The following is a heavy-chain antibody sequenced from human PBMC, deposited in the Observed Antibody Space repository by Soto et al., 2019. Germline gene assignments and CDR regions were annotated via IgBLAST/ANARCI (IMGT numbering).Heavy chain of an antibody. CDR3: ARERSGYSHKFDT. CDR1: GYTFTTYD. Sequence: ASVKVSCKASGYTFTTYDLSWVRQAPGQGLEWMGWISPYSGNTKYAQKLQGRVTMTTDTSTNTAYVELRSLRYDDTAVYYCARERSGYSHKFDTWGQGTLVTVSS. V-gene: IGHV1-18*01. J-gene: IGHJ5*02. D-gene: IGHD4-4*01. CDR2: ISPYSGNT.